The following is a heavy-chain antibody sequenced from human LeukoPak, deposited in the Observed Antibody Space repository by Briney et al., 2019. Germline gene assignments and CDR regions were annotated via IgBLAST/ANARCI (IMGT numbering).Heavy chain of an antibody. J-gene: IGHJ4*02. D-gene: IGHD3-9*01. V-gene: IGHV3-53*01. CDR2: IYSGGST. Sequence: PGGSLRLSCAASGFTVSSNYMSWVRQAPGKGLEWVSVIYSGGSTYYADSVKGRFTISRDNSKNTLYLQMNSLRAEDTAVYYCARDFDGILTGYSSNDYWGQGTLVTVSS. CDR1: GFTVSSNY. CDR3: ARDFDGILTGYSSNDY.